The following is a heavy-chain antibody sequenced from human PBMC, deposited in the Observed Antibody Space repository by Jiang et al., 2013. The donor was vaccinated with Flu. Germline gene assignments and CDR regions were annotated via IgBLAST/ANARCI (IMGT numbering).Heavy chain of an antibody. CDR3: AKPGYSGYDFGYYYMDV. CDR1: GFTFSSYA. J-gene: IGHJ6*03. V-gene: IGHV3-23*04. D-gene: IGHD5-12*01. Sequence: VQLVESGGGVVQPGRSLRLSCAASGFTFSSYAMSWVRQAPGKGLEWVSALGGTGGRTFYADSVKGRFTISRDSSKNTLYLQMNSLRAEDTAVYYCAKPGYSGYDFGYYYMDVWGKGPRSPSP. CDR2: LGGTGGRT.